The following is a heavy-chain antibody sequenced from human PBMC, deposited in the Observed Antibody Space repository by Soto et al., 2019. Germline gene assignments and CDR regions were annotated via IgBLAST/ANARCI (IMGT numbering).Heavy chain of an antibody. CDR2: ISSSGSTI. V-gene: IGHV3-11*01. J-gene: IGHJ4*02. CDR1: GFTFSDYY. CDR3: ARGPYDYVWGSDPPHFDD. D-gene: IGHD3-16*02. Sequence: QVQLVESGGGLVKPGGSLRLSCAASGFTFSDYYMSWIRQAPGKGLEWVSSISSSGSTIYYADSVKGRFTISRDNSKNSLYLQMNSLRAEDTAVYYCARGPYDYVWGSDPPHFDDWGQGTMVTVSS.